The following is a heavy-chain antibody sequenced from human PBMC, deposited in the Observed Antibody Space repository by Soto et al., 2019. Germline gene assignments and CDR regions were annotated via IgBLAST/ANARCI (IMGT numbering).Heavy chain of an antibody. CDR3: ARGPKMTNGENYYYGMDV. Sequence: SETLSLTCAVYGGSFSGYYWSWIRQPPGKGLEWIGEINHSGSTNYNPSLKSRVTISVDTSKNQFSLKLSSVTAADTAVYYCARGPKMTNGENYYYGMDVWGQGTTVTVSS. V-gene: IGHV4-34*01. D-gene: IGHD3-10*01. CDR1: GGSFSGYY. J-gene: IGHJ6*02. CDR2: INHSGST.